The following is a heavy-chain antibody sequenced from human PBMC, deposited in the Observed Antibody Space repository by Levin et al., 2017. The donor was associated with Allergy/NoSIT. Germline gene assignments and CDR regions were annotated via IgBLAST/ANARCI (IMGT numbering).Heavy chain of an antibody. CDR3: TPDPRYGYYFDY. Sequence: GGSLRLSCAASGFTFSNAWMSWVRQAPGKGLEWVGRIKSKTDDGTTDYAAPVRGRFTISRDDSKNTLYLQMNSLKTEDTAVYYCTPDPRYGYYFDYWGQGPLVTVSS. CDR1: GFTFSNAW. CDR2: IKSKTDDGTT. D-gene: IGHD1-14*01. J-gene: IGHJ4*02. V-gene: IGHV3-15*01.